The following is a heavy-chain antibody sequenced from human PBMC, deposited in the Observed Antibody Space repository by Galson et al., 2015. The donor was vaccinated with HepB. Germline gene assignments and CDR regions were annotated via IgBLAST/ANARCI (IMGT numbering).Heavy chain of an antibody. CDR3: ARGTQWLGCFDY. D-gene: IGHD6-19*01. V-gene: IGHV4-34*01. J-gene: IGHJ4*02. CDR2: INHSGST. CDR1: GGSFRGYY. Sequence: LSLTCAVYGGSFRGYYWSWIRQPPGKGLEWIGEINHSGSTNYNPSLKSRVTISVDTSKNQFSLKLSSVTAADTAVYYCARGTQWLGCFDYWGLGTLVTVSS.